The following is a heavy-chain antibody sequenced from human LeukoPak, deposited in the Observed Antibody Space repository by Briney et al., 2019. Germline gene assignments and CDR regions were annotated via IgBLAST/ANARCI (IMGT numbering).Heavy chain of an antibody. D-gene: IGHD3-22*01. V-gene: IGHV4-59*08. CDR1: GGSISTYY. Sequence: PSETLSLTCTVSGGSISTYYWSWVRQPPGKGLEWIGYVYFRGTTNYNPSLKSRVTISVDTSKNQSSLKLSSVTAADTAVYYCARSPDSSGYYYYFDYWGQGTLVTVSS. J-gene: IGHJ4*02. CDR2: VYFRGTT. CDR3: ARSPDSSGYYYYFDY.